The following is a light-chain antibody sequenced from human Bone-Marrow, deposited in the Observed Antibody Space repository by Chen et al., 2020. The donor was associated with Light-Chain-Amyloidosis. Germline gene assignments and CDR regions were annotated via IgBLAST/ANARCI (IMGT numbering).Light chain of an antibody. Sequence: DVQMIQSPSTLSASVGDSVNVTCRASKNIDVWVAWYQQRPREAPKVLIYKASTLQSGAPSRFSGSGSGTDFTLTIRALQPDDFATYYCQQYSQFPFTFGAGTRVE. CDR2: KAS. CDR3: QQYSQFPFT. CDR1: KNIDVW. J-gene: IGKJ4*01. V-gene: IGKV1-5*03.